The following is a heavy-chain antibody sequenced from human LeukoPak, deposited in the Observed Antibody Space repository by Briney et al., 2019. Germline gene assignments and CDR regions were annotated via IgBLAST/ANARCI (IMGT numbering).Heavy chain of an antibody. V-gene: IGHV1-69*01. Sequence: SVKVSCKASGGTFNSYAISWVRQAPGQGLEWMGGIIPIFGTANYAQKFQGRVTITADESTSTAYMELSSLRSEDTAVYYCAREGVVPAATMDYWGQGTLVTVSS. D-gene: IGHD2-2*01. CDR1: GGTFNSYA. J-gene: IGHJ4*02. CDR2: IIPIFGTA. CDR3: AREGVVPAATMDY.